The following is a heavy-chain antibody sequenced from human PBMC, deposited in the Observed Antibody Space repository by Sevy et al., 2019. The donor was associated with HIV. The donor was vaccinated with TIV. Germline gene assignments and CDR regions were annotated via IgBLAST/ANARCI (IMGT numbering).Heavy chain of an antibody. V-gene: IGHV4-31*03. CDR2: IYYSGST. CDR3: ARVGGDTAMVTQSLDY. D-gene: IGHD5-18*01. Sequence: SETLSLTCTVSGGSISSGGYYWSWIRQHPGKGLEWIGYIYYSGSTYYNPSLKSRVTISVDTSKNQFSLKLSSVTAADTAVYYCARVGGDTAMVTQSLDYWDQGTLVTVSS. J-gene: IGHJ4*02. CDR1: GGSISSGGYY.